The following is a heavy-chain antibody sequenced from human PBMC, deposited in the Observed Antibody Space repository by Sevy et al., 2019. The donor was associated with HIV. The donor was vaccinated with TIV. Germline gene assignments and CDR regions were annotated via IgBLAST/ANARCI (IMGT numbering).Heavy chain of an antibody. J-gene: IGHJ4*02. Sequence: GGSLRLSCAASGFIFSDYYMSWIRQAPGKGLEWISYISSSGSVRYYVDSVKGRFTISRDNAKNSLYLQMNSLRADDTAVYYCARDFVAGNYCDYWGQGTLVTVSS. V-gene: IGHV3-11*01. CDR3: ARDFVAGNYCDY. CDR1: GFIFSDYY. D-gene: IGHD6-19*01. CDR2: ISSSGSVR.